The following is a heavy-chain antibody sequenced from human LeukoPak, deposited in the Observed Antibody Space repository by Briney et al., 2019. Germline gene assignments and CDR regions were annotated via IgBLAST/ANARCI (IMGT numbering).Heavy chain of an antibody. J-gene: IGHJ4*02. Sequence: GGSLRLSCAASGFTFSSYGMYWVRQAPGKGLEWVAVISYDGSNKYYADSVKGRFTISRDNSKNTLYLQMNSLRAEDTAVYYCAKLPSYCSGGSCYSDDATARDYWGQGTLVTVSS. CDR2: ISYDGSNK. CDR3: AKLPSYCSGGSCYSDDATARDY. D-gene: IGHD2-15*01. CDR1: GFTFSSYG. V-gene: IGHV3-30*18.